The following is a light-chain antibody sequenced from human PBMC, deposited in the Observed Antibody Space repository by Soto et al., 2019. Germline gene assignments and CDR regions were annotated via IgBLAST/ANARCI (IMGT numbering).Light chain of an antibody. CDR2: GAS. Sequence: DIQMTQSPSTLSASVGDRVTITCRASQNIDRWLAWYQQKPGKAPNLLIYGASNLESGVPSRFSGSGSGTEFTLTISGLRPDDFATYYCQQYSSNPSTFGQGTKVEIK. CDR1: QNIDRW. V-gene: IGKV1-5*03. J-gene: IGKJ1*01. CDR3: QQYSSNPST.